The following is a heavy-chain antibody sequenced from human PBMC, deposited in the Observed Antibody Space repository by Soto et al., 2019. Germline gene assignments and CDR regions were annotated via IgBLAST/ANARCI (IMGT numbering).Heavy chain of an antibody. J-gene: IGHJ4*02. CDR1: GFSLSTSGVG. D-gene: IGHD2-15*01. CDR3: ARGKNIVVVVAATHFDY. V-gene: IGHV2-5*02. CDR2: IYWDDDK. Sequence: QITLKESGPTLVKPTETLTLTCTFSGFSLSTSGVGVGWIRQPPGKPLEWLALIYWDDDKRYSPSLKSRLTITKDTSKNQVVLTMTNMDPVDTTTYYCARGKNIVVVVAATHFDYWGQGTLVTVSS.